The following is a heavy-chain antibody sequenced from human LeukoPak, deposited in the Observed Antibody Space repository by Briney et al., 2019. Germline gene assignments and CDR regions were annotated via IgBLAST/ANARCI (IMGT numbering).Heavy chain of an antibody. J-gene: IGHJ4*02. CDR2: MNPNSGGT. CDR3: PGAQSIGLFDY. V-gene: IGHV1-2*02. D-gene: IGHD2-15*01. Sequence: ASVKVSCKASGYTFTGYYIHWVRQAPGQGLEWMGWMNPNSGGTDYAQKFQGRVTMTRDTSISTAYMELSRLRSDDTALYYCPGAQSIGLFDYGGKGPLVTVS. CDR1: GYTFTGYY.